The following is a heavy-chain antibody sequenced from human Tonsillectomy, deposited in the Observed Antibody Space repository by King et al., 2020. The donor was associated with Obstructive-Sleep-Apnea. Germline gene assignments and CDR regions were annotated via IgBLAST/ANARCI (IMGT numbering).Heavy chain of an antibody. D-gene: IGHD4-17*01. V-gene: IGHV3-30-3*01. J-gene: IGHJ3*02. CDR3: ASLVGDYAFDI. CDR2: ISYDGSNK. CDR1: GFTFSSYA. Sequence: VQLVESGGGVVQPGRSLRLSCAASGFTFSSYASHWVRQDPGKGLEWVAGISYDGSNKYYADSVKGRFTISRDNSKNTLYLQMNSPRAEDTAVYYCASLVGDYAFDIWGQGTMVTVSS.